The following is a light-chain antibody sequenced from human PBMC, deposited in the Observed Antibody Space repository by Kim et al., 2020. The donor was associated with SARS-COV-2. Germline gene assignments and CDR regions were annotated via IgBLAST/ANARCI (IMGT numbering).Light chain of an antibody. CDR1: SLRCYC. Sequence: AWGQSARRKSEGVSLRCYCVSCEQHKPGQAPLLVIYGKNNRPSGFPGRFSCSSSRNTASLTITGDWEEDEADYYGSSQDSGGNHWVFGGGTQLTVL. J-gene: IGLJ3*02. V-gene: IGLV3-19*01. CDR2: GKN. CDR3: SSQDSGGNHWV.